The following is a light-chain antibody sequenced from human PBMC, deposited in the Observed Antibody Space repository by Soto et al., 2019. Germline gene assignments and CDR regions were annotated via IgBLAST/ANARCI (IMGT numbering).Light chain of an antibody. Sequence: ESVWTQSPGTLSLSPGERATLFCMASQSISRYLAWYQQKPGQAPRLLIYDASNRATGTPARLSGSGSGTDFTLTISSLEPEDFAVYYCQQRSNWPPITFGQGTRLEIK. CDR3: QQRSNWPPIT. V-gene: IGKV3-11*01. CDR2: DAS. J-gene: IGKJ5*01. CDR1: QSISRY.